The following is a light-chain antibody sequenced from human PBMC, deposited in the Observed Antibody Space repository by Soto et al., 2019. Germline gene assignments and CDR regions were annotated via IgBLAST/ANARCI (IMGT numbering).Light chain of an antibody. CDR1: QTVSNRY. V-gene: IGKV3-20*01. J-gene: IGKJ5*01. Sequence: ETVLTQSPGTLSLSPGERATLSCRASQTVSNRYLAWYQHNAGQAPRLLISGVSSRATGIPDRFSGSGSGTDFTLTISRLEPEDYALYYCQQYGNSPMSFGQGTRLEIK. CDR3: QQYGNSPMS. CDR2: GVS.